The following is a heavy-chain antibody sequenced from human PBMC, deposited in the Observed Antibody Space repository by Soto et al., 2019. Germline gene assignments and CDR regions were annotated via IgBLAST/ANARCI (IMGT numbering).Heavy chain of an antibody. CDR2: ISAYNGNT. CDR3: ARDDPLISFSLAVAGTGGDYYGMDV. V-gene: IGHV1-18*01. CDR1: GYTFTSYG. J-gene: IGHJ6*02. D-gene: IGHD6-19*01. Sequence: GASVKVSCKASGYTFTSYGISWVRQAPGQGLEWMGWISAYNGNTNYAQKLQGRVTMTTDTSTSTAYMELRSPRSDDTAVYYCARDDPLISFSLAVAGTGGDYYGMDVWGQGTTVTVSS.